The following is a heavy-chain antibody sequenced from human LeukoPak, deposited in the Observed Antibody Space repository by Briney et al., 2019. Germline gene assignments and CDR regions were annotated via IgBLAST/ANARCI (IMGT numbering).Heavy chain of an antibody. D-gene: IGHD3-10*01. V-gene: IGHV1-46*01. CDR1: GYTFTSYD. CDR3: ARARITMVRGVIWMGWFDP. Sequence: ASVKVSCKASGYTFTSYDINWVRQAPGQGLEWMGTINPSDGSASYAQKLQGRVTVTRDMSTSTVYMELSNLRSEDTAVYYCARARITMVRGVIWMGWFDPWGQGTLVTVSS. CDR2: INPSDGSA. J-gene: IGHJ5*02.